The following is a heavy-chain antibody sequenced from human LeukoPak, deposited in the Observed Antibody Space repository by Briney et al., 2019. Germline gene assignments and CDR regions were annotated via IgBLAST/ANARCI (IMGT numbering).Heavy chain of an antibody. CDR2: ISSSSSYI. CDR1: GFTFSSYS. D-gene: IGHD3-22*01. J-gene: IGHJ3*02. CDR3: ARDVTSYYDSSGYYSYDAFDI. Sequence: GGSLRLSCAASGFTFSSYSMNWVRQAPGKGLEWVSSISSSSSYIYCADSVKGRFTISRDNAKNSLYLQMNSLRAEDTAVYYCARDVTSYYDSSGYYSYDAFDIWGQGTMVTVSS. V-gene: IGHV3-21*01.